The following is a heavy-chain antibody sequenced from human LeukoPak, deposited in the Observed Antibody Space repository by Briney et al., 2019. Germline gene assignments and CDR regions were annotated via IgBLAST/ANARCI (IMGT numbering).Heavy chain of an antibody. J-gene: IGHJ4*02. D-gene: IGHD6-13*01. Sequence: GGSLRLSCAASGLTFDDYGMIWVRQAPGKGLEWVSGINWSGDSITYADSVKGRFTISRDNAKNSLYLQMNRLRVEDTALYYCARRTYGATAGRGDPYYFDYWGQGTLVTVSS. CDR3: ARRTYGATAGRGDPYYFDY. V-gene: IGHV3-20*04. CDR2: INWSGDSI. CDR1: GLTFDDYG.